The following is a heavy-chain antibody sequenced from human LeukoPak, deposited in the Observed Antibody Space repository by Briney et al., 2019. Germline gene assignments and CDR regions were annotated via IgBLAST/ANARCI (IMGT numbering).Heavy chain of an antibody. V-gene: IGHV3-30*18. Sequence: GGSLRLSCAASGFKFSSYAMHWVRQAPGKGLEWVALISYDGTNKYYADSVKGRFTISRDNSKNSLYLQMNSLRAEDTALYYCAKDMAAYYYASGNIDYWGQGTLVTVSS. D-gene: IGHD3-10*01. CDR2: ISYDGTNK. CDR3: AKDMAAYYYASGNIDY. J-gene: IGHJ4*02. CDR1: GFKFSSYA.